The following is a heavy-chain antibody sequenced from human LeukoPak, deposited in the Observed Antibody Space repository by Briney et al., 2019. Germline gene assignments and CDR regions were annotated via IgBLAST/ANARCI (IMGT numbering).Heavy chain of an antibody. V-gene: IGHV4-39*01. Sequence: SETLSLTCTVSGGSISSSTYYWGWIRQPPGKGLEWIGSIYYSGSTYYNPSLKSRVTMSVDTSKNQFSLKLSSVTAADTALYYCAKHYMGSSYNHGLDCWGQGTLVTVSS. CDR2: IYYSGST. D-gene: IGHD3-10*01. CDR1: GGSISSSTYY. J-gene: IGHJ4*02. CDR3: AKHYMGSSYNHGLDC.